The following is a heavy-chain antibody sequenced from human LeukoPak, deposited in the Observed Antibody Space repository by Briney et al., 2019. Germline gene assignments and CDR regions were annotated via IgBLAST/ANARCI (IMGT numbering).Heavy chain of an antibody. V-gene: IGHV3-30-3*01. D-gene: IGHD6-13*01. CDR2: ASSDGHNK. CDR3: ARGVVRGAAAGIVAGYCFDY. CDR1: GFIFSMYA. Sequence: GESLTLSCAPSGFIFSMYAMQWVRPAPGKGLEWVAVASSDGHNKYYADSVKGRFTISRHNAKHTMYLRMDSLRPEGPSVYYCARGVVRGAAAGIVAGYCFDYWGQGALVTVSS. J-gene: IGHJ4*02.